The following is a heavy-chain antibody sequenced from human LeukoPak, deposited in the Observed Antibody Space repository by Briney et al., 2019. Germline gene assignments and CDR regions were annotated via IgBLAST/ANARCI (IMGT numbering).Heavy chain of an antibody. CDR3: ARLEISSTSFFDY. V-gene: IGHV4-59*08. CDR2: IYYSGST. CDR1: GGSISSYY. Sequence: SETLSLTCTVSGGSISSYYWSWIRQPPGKGLEWIGYIYYSGSTNYNPSLKSRVTISVDTSKNQFSLKLSSVTAADTAVYYCARLEISSTSFFDYWGQGTLVTVSS. D-gene: IGHD2-2*01. J-gene: IGHJ4*02.